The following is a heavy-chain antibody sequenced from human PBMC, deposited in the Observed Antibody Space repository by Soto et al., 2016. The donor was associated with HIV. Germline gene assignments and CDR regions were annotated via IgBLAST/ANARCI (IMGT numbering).Heavy chain of an antibody. V-gene: IGHV3-66*01. CDR1: GFTVSSNY. CDR3: ATDSGSALGAFDI. CDR2: IYSGGST. J-gene: IGHJ3*02. D-gene: IGHD1-26*01. Sequence: QLVESGGGLVQPGGSLRLSCAASGFTVSSNYMNWVRQAPGKGLEWVSLIYSGGSTDYADSVKGRFTISRDNSKNTLYLQMNSLRAEDTAVYYCATDSGSALGAFDIWGQGTMVTVSS.